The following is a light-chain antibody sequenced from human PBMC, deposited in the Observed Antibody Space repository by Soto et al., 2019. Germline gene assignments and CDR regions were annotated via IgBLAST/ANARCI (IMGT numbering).Light chain of an antibody. CDR1: QDIGTS. J-gene: IGKJ3*01. V-gene: IGKV1-33*01. Sequence: DIQMTQSPSSLSASVGARVSITCQASQDIGTSLSWFQHKPGRAPKLLIYGASYLETGVPSRFRGSGSGTDFTFTIASLQPEDIATYYWQHYNNFPPFTFGPGTKVEIK. CDR2: GAS. CDR3: QHYNNFPPFT.